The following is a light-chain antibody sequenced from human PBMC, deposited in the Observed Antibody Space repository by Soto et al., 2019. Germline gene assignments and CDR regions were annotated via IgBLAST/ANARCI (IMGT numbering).Light chain of an antibody. V-gene: IGLV2-23*01. CDR1: SGDVGSYNL. CDR3: CSYAGSSTSYV. Sequence: QSALAQPASVSGSPGQSITITCTGTSGDVGSYNLVSWYQQHPGKAPKLMTYEGSKRPSGVSNRFSGSKSGNTASLTISGLQAEDEANYYCCSYAGSSTSYVFGTGTKVTVL. J-gene: IGLJ1*01. CDR2: EGS.